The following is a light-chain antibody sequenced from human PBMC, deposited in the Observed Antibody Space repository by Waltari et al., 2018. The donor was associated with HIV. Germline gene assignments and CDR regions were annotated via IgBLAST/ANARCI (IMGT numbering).Light chain of an antibody. CDR1: QDINTF. CDR2: DAS. Sequence: DIQMTQSPSSLSASVGDRVTITCQASQDINTFLTWYQHKPGTAPKLLIYDASYLETGVPSRFSGSGSGTDFSLTIGSLQPEDTATYYCQQYDNLPPYTFGQGTKVEIK. J-gene: IGKJ2*01. V-gene: IGKV1-33*01. CDR3: QQYDNLPPYT.